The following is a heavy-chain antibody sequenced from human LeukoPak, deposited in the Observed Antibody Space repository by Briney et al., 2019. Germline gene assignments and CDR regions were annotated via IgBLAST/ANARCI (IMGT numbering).Heavy chain of an antibody. J-gene: IGHJ1*01. CDR2: IKEDGSRE. Sequence: GGSQRLSCAASGFTFSTYWMTWVRQAPGKGLEWVANIKEDGSREYYVDSVKGRFTISRDNAKNSLYLQMDSLTAEDTAVYYCARDSPGYGAYVSWGQGTLVSVSS. D-gene: IGHD5-12*01. V-gene: IGHV3-7*01. CDR3: ARDSPGYGAYVS. CDR1: GFTFSTYW.